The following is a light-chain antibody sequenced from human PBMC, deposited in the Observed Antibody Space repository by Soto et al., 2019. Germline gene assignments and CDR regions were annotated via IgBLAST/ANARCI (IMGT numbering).Light chain of an antibody. CDR1: SSDVGGYNY. Sequence: QSALTQPRSVSGSPGQSITISCTGTSSDVGGYNYVSWYQQHPGKAPKLMIYDVSKRPSGVPHRFSGSKSGNTASLTISGHQAEDEADYYCCSYAGSYYVFGTGTKLTVL. V-gene: IGLV2-11*01. CDR2: DVS. CDR3: CSYAGSYYV. J-gene: IGLJ1*01.